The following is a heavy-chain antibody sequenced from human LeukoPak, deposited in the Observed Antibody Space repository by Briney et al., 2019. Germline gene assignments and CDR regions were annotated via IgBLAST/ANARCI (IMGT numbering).Heavy chain of an antibody. CDR1: GFTFDDYA. CDR2: ISWNSGSI. J-gene: IGHJ4*02. V-gene: IGHV3-9*01. Sequence: GGSLRLSCAASGFTFDDYAMHWVRQAPGKGLEWVSGISWNSGSIGYADSVKGRFTISRDNAKNSLYQQMNSLRAEDTALYYCAKDIFTMVRGVVDYWGQGTLVTVSS. CDR3: AKDIFTMVRGVVDY. D-gene: IGHD3-10*01.